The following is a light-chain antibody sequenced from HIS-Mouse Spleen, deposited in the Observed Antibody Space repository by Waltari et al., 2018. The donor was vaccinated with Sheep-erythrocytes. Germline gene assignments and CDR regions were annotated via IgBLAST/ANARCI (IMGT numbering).Light chain of an antibody. J-gene: IGLJ2*01. CDR3: QAWDSSIVV. Sequence: SSELTQPPSVSVSPGQTASITCSGDKLGDKYACWYQQKPGQSPVLVIYQDTKRPSGLPSRFSGSNSVNTVTLTISGTQAMDEADYYCQAWDSSIVVFGGGTKLTVL. CDR1: KLGDKY. CDR2: QDT. V-gene: IGLV3-1*01.